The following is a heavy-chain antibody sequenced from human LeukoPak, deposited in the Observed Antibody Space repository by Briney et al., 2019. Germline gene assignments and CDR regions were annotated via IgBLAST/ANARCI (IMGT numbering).Heavy chain of an antibody. D-gene: IGHD6-19*01. CDR1: GFTFSNSA. V-gene: IGHV3-64*02. CDR3: TRGLAISTSGWYDTFDY. J-gene: IGHJ4*02. CDR2: ISTDGSRI. Sequence: PGGSLRLSCAASGFTFSNSAMYWVRQAPGKGLEYVSVISTDGSRIYYADSVKGRFTISRDNSKNTLYLQMGSLRAEDMAAYYCTRGLAISTSGWYDTFDYWGQGALVTVSS.